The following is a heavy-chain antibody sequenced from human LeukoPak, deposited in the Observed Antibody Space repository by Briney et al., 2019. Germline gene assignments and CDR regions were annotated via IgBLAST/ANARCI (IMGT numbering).Heavy chain of an antibody. CDR3: ARTRDSSGYYVFDL. V-gene: IGHV4-39*01. CDR1: GDSISSSSYY. D-gene: IGHD3-22*01. Sequence: SETLSLACTVSGDSISSSSYYWAWIRQPPGKGLEWIGSIFYSGSTYYNPSIKRRVTTSDDTSKKQFSLKLSSVTAADTAVYYCARTRDSSGYYVFDLWGQGTMVTVSS. CDR2: IFYSGST. J-gene: IGHJ3*01.